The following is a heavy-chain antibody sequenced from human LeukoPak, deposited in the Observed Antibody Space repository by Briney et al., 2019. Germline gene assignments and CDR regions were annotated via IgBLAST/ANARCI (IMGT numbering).Heavy chain of an antibody. V-gene: IGHV4-39*07. CDR2: IYYSGST. J-gene: IGHJ4*02. CDR3: ARVSGAWDIVATNTFDY. D-gene: IGHD5-12*01. Sequence: SETLSLTCTVSGGSISSSSYYWGWIRQPPGKGLEWIGSIYYSGSTYYNPSLKSRVTISVDTSKNQFSQKLSSVTAADTAVYYCARVSGAWDIVATNTFDYWGQGTLVTVSS. CDR1: GGSISSSSYY.